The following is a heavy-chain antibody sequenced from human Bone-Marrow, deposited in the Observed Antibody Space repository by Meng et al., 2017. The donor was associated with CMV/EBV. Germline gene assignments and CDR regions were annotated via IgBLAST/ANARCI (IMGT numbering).Heavy chain of an antibody. V-gene: IGHV3-30*02. D-gene: IGHD3-16*01. CDR2: IHFDGSSK. CDR1: GFTFSHYG. Sequence: GESLKISCSASGFTFSHYGMHWVRQAPGKGLEWVAFIHFDGSSKYYGDSLRGRFTISRDNAKNSLYLQMNSLRAEDTAVYYCARSYTAVTFYYYYGMDVWGQGTTVTVSS. CDR3: ARSYTAVTFYYYYGMDV. J-gene: IGHJ6*02.